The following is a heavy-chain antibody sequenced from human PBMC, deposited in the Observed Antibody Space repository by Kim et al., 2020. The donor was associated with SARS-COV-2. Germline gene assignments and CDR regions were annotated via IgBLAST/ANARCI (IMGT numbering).Heavy chain of an antibody. CDR1: GGSISSYY. J-gene: IGHJ4*02. CDR3: ARYSGSYQLFDY. CDR2: IYYSGST. Sequence: SETLSLTCTVSGGSISSYYWSWIRQPPGKGLEWIGYIYYSGSTNYNPSLKSRVTISVDTSKNQFSLKLSSVTAADTAVYYCARYSGSYQLFDYWGQGTLVTVSS. D-gene: IGHD1-26*01. V-gene: IGHV4-59*08.